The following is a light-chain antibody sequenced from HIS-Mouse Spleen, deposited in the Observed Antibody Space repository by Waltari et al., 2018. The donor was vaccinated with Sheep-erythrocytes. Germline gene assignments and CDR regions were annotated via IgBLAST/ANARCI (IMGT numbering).Light chain of an antibody. CDR1: KLGDKY. Sequence: SYELTQPPSVSVSPGQTASITCSGDKLGDKYACWYQQKPGQSPVLVIDQDSKRPSGFPERFSGSNSGNTATLTISGTQAMDEADYYCQAWDSSTAWVFGGGTKLTVL. CDR2: QDS. J-gene: IGLJ3*02. CDR3: QAWDSSTAWV. V-gene: IGLV3-1*01.